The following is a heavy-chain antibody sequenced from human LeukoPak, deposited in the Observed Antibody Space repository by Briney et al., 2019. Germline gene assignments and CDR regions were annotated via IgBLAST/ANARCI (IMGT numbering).Heavy chain of an antibody. Sequence: GASVKVSCKVSGYTLTELSMHWVRQAPGKGLEWMGGFDPEDGETIYAQKFQGRVTMTEDTSTDTAYMELSGLRSEDTAVYYCATQDRGYYYYGMDVWGQGTTVTVSS. CDR1: GYTLTELS. CDR3: ATQDRGYYYYGMDV. CDR2: FDPEDGET. V-gene: IGHV1-24*01. J-gene: IGHJ6*02. D-gene: IGHD3-10*01.